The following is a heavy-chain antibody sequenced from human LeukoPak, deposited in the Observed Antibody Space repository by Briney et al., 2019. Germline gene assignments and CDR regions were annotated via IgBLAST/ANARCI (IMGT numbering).Heavy chain of an antibody. D-gene: IGHD3-10*01. Sequence: PGGSLRLSCGASGFMFSTYWMSWVRQAPGKGLEWVANIKEDGSEKYYVDFVKGRFTISRDNFRKSLYLYMDSLRAEDTAVYYCARDALWFGESLRGYYYMDVWGKGTTDTVSS. CDR2: IKEDGSEK. V-gene: IGHV3-7*01. CDR1: GFMFSTYW. CDR3: ARDALWFGESLRGYYYMDV. J-gene: IGHJ6*03.